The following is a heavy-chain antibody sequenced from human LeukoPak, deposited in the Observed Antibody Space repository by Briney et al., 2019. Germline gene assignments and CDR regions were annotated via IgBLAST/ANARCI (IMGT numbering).Heavy chain of an antibody. CDR2: IVPMFGTA. CDR3: ATVTMVVSRSEAGALDI. D-gene: IGHD5/OR15-5a*01. Sequence: SVKVSCKASGGALSSYAITWVRQAPGQGLEWMGGIVPMFGTATYAQKLQGRVTITTDESTRTAYMDLSSLRSEDTAMYYCATVTMVVSRSEAGALDIWGQGTLVTVSS. CDR1: GGALSSYA. J-gene: IGHJ3*02. V-gene: IGHV1-69*05.